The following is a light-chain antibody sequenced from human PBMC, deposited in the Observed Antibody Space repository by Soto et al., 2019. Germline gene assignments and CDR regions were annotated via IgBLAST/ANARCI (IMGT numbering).Light chain of an antibody. CDR3: QQRSNWPRGWT. Sequence: EIVLTQSPATLSLSPGERATLSCRASQVVSSYLVWYQQKPGQAPRLLIYDASIRATGIPARFSGSGSGTDFTLTISSREPEDFAVYYCQQRSNWPRGWTFGQGTRVEIK. J-gene: IGKJ1*01. V-gene: IGKV3-11*01. CDR1: QVVSSY. CDR2: DAS.